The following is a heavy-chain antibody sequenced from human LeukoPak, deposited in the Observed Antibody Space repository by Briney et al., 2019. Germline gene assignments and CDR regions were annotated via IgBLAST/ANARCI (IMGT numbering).Heavy chain of an antibody. D-gene: IGHD4-23*01. V-gene: IGHV4-59*01. J-gene: IGHJ2*01. CDR3: ARGSTVVTHDWYFDL. CDR1: GGSISSYY. Sequence: PSETLSLTCTVSGGSISSYYWSWIRQPPGKGLEWIGYIYYSGSTNYNPSLKSRVTMSVDTSKNQFSLKLSSVTAADTAVYYCARGSTVVTHDWYFDLWGRGTLVTVSS. CDR2: IYYSGST.